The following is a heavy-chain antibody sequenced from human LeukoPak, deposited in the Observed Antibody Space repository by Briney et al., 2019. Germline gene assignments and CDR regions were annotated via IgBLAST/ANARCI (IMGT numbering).Heavy chain of an antibody. CDR1: GGSFSGYY. J-gene: IGHJ4*02. CDR2: INHSGST. CDR3: ARVRMITFGGVIVPLPPLDY. V-gene: IGHV4-34*01. D-gene: IGHD3-16*02. Sequence: PSETLSLTCAVYGGSFSGYYWSWIRQPPGKGLEWIGEINHSGSTNYNPSLKSRVTISVDTSKNQFSLKLSSVTAADTAVYYCARVRMITFGGVIVPLPPLDYWGQGTLVTASS.